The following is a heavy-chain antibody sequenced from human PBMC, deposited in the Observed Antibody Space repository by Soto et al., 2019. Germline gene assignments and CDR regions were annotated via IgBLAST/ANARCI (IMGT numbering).Heavy chain of an antibody. CDR1: GFTFSDYY. J-gene: IGHJ4*02. Sequence: PGGSLRLSCAASGFTFSDYYMSWIRQAPGKGLEWVSYISSSGSTIYYADSVKGRFTISRDNAKNSLYLQMNSLRAEDTAVYYCARDRAPHSVVPDYDYWGQGTLVTVSS. D-gene: IGHD2-2*01. CDR3: ARDRAPHSVVPDYDY. CDR2: ISSSGSTI. V-gene: IGHV3-11*01.